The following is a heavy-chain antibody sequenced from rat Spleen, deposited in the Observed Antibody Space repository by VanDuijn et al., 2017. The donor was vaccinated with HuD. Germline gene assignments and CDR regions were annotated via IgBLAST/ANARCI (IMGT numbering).Heavy chain of an antibody. CDR2: ISYGDSSGHSGT. V-gene: IGHV5-29*01. CDR1: GFTFSDYG. Sequence: EVQLVESGGGLVQPGRSLKLSCAASGFTFSDYGVAWVRQAPTTGLEWVATISYGDSSGHSGTYYRASVKGRFTISRDNAKSTLSLQMSSLRSEDTATYYCSPLPGRNLAYWGQGVVVTVSS. J-gene: IGHJ2*01. CDR3: SPLPGRNLAY. D-gene: IGHD1-4*01.